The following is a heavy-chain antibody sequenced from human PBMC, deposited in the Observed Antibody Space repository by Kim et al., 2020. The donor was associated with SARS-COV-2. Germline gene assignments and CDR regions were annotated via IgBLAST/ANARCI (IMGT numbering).Heavy chain of an antibody. CDR1: GFTFSSYA. V-gene: IGHV3-30-3*01. CDR2: ISYDGSNK. J-gene: IGHJ4*02. Sequence: GGSLRLSCAASGFTFSSYAMHWVRQAPGKGLEWVAVISYDGSNKYYADSVKGRFTISRDNSKNTLYLQMNSLRAEDTAVYYCARDEGVRGVIITVFDYWGQGTLVTVSS. D-gene: IGHD3-10*01. CDR3: ARDEGVRGVIITVFDY.